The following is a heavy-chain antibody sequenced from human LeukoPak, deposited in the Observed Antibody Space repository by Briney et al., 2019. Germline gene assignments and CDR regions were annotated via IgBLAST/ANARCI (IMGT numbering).Heavy chain of an antibody. CDR1: GFTFSSYA. CDR2: ISGSGGST. CDR3: ATSTGYSSSWSTYYFDY. D-gene: IGHD6-13*01. Sequence: GGSLRLSCAASGFTFSSYAMSWVRQAPGKGLEWVSAISGSGGSTYYADSVKGRFTISRDNSKNTLYLQMNSLRAEDTAVYYCATSTGYSSSWSTYYFDYWGQGTLVTVSS. V-gene: IGHV3-23*01. J-gene: IGHJ4*02.